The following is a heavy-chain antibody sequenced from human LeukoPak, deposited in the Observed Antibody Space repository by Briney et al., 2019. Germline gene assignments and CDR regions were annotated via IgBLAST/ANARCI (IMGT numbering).Heavy chain of an antibody. CDR1: GFTVSSNY. CDR2: IYSGGST. Sequence: PGGSLRLSCAASGFTVSSNYMSWVRQAPGKGLEWVSVIYSGGSTYYADSVKGRFTISRDNSKNTLYLQMNSLRAEDTAVYYCARAEYSKGFDPWGQGTLVTVSS. J-gene: IGHJ5*02. CDR3: ARAEYSKGFDP. V-gene: IGHV3-53*01. D-gene: IGHD6-6*01.